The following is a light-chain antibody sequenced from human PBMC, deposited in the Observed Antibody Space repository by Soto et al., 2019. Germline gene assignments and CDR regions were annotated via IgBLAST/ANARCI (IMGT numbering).Light chain of an antibody. V-gene: IGKV3-20*01. Sequence: EIVLTQSLGTLSLSQGERATISFRASQSVSNNYLAWYQQKPGQAPRLLIYGASNRATGIPDRFSGSGSGTDFTLTISRLEPEDFAVYYCQQYGSSGTFGQGTKVDIK. CDR2: GAS. J-gene: IGKJ1*01. CDR1: QSVSNNY. CDR3: QQYGSSGT.